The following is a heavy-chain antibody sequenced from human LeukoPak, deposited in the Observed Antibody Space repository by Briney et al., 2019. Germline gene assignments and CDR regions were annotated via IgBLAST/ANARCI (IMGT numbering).Heavy chain of an antibody. D-gene: IGHD6-13*01. CDR1: GGSISSYY. CDR3: ARVYYSNSYDYWYFDL. Sequence: SETLSLTCIVSGGSISSYYWSWIRQPPGKGLEWIGYIYYSGITNYNPSLKSRVTISVDTSKNQFSLKLSSVTAADTAVYYCARVYYSNSYDYWYFDLWGRGTLVTVSS. J-gene: IGHJ2*01. CDR2: IYYSGIT. V-gene: IGHV4-59*01.